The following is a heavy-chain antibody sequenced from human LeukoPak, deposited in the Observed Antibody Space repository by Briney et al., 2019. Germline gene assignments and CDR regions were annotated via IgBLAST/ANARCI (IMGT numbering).Heavy chain of an antibody. CDR3: ARDRWSGNDAFDI. D-gene: IGHD6-13*01. Sequence: GASVKVSCKASGYTFTGYYMHWVRQAPGQGLEWMGWINPNSGGTNYAQKFQGRVTMTRDTSISTAYMELSRLRSDDTAVYYCARDRWSGNDAFDIWGQGTMVTVSS. CDR2: INPNSGGT. V-gene: IGHV1-2*02. CDR1: GYTFTGYY. J-gene: IGHJ3*02.